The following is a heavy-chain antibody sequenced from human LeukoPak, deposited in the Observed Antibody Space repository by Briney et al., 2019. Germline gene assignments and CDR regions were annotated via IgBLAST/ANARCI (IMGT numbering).Heavy chain of an antibody. Sequence: GGSLRLSCAASGFTFSSYSMTWVRQAPGKGLEWVSSISSSSAYIYYADSVKGRFTISRDNAKNSLHLQVNSLRAEDTAVYCCARDSGSYRYFDYWGQGTLVTVSS. CDR3: ARDSGSYRYFDY. J-gene: IGHJ4*02. V-gene: IGHV3-21*01. CDR1: GFTFSSYS. CDR2: ISSSSAYI. D-gene: IGHD1-26*01.